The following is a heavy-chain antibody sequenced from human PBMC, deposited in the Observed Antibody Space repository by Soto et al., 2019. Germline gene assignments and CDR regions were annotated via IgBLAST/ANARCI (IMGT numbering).Heavy chain of an antibody. CDR2: IYYSGST. Sequence: ETLSLTCTVSGGSISSSSYYWGWIRQPPGKGLEWIGSIYYSGSTYYNPSLKSRVTISVDTSKNQFSLKLSSVTAADTAVYYCASSDFWSGYYSRGGDSDYWGQGTLVTVSS. V-gene: IGHV4-39*01. CDR3: ASSDFWSGYYSRGGDSDY. D-gene: IGHD3-3*01. CDR1: GGSISSSSYY. J-gene: IGHJ4*02.